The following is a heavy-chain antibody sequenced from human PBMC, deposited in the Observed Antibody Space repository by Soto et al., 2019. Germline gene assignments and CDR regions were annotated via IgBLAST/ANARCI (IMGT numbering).Heavy chain of an antibody. D-gene: IGHD2-21*01. CDR3: EKVVITSRGMDV. Sequence: QVHLVESGGGVVQPGRSLRLSCAASGFTFSSYGMHWVRQAPGKGLEWVAAILYDGSNQYYADSVRGRFTISRDNSKNSLYLQMNSLRDGDTAVYYCEKVVITSRGMDVWGQGTTVTVSS. V-gene: IGHV3-30*18. J-gene: IGHJ6*02. CDR2: ILYDGSNQ. CDR1: GFTFSSYG.